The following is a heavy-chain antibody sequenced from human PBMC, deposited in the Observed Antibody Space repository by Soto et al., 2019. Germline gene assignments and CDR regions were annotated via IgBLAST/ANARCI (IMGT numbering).Heavy chain of an antibody. CDR2: IYYSGST. D-gene: IGHD2-8*01. CDR3: ARDFGYCFNGVCYTIFDY. CDR1: GGSISSYY. V-gene: IGHV4-59*01. Sequence: PSETLSLTCTVSGGSISSYYWSWIRQPPGKGLEWIGYIYYSGSTNYNPSLKSRVTISVDTSKNQFSLKLRSVTAADTAVYYCARDFGYCFNGVCYTIFDYWGQGTLVTVSS. J-gene: IGHJ4*02.